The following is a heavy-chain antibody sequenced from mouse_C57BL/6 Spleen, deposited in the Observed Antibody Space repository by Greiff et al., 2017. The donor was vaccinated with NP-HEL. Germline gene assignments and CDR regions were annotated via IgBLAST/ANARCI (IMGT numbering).Heavy chain of an antibody. CDR1: GFTFSDYG. D-gene: IGHD3-3*01. J-gene: IGHJ2*01. CDR3: ARPEGYYFDY. V-gene: IGHV5-17*01. Sequence: DVMLVESGGGLVKPGGSLKLSCAASGFTFSDYGMHWVRQAPEKGLEWVAYISSGSSTIYYADTVKGRFTISRDNAKNTLFLQMTSLRSEDTAMYYCARPEGYYFDYWGQGTTLTVSS. CDR2: ISSGSSTI.